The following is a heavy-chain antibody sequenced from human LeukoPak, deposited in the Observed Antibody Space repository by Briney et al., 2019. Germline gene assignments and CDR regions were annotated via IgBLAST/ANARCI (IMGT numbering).Heavy chain of an antibody. J-gene: IGHJ6*04. V-gene: IGHV3-48*04. CDR3: AELGITMIGGV. CDR2: ISFSSATI. D-gene: IGHD3-10*02. CDR1: GFTFSSYG. Sequence: GGSLRLSCAASGFTFSSYGMSWVRQAPGKGLEWVSYISFSSATIHYADSAKGRFTISRDNAKNSLYLQMNSLRAEDTAVYYCAELGITMIGGVWGKGTTVTISS.